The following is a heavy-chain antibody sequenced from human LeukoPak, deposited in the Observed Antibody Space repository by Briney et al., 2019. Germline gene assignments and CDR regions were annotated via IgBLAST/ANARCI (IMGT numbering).Heavy chain of an antibody. D-gene: IGHD6-19*01. CDR1: GFTFSNYE. Sequence: GGSLRLSCAASGFTFSNYEMNWVRQAPGKGLEWVSYISRSGDTTHYADSVKGRFTISRDNARNSLHLQMNNLRVEDTSIYYCTRELQASGFDPWGQGTLVTVSS. J-gene: IGHJ5*02. V-gene: IGHV3-48*03. CDR3: TRELQASGFDP. CDR2: ISRSGDTT.